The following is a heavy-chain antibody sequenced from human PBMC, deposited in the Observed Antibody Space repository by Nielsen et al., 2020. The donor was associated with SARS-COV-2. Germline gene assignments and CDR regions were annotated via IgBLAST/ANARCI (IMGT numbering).Heavy chain of an antibody. CDR3: ARDPADY. CDR1: GYTFTNFG. V-gene: IGHV1-18*01. CDR2: ISPDDDDT. Sequence: ASVKVSCKASGYTFTNFGISWVRQAPGQGLEWMGWISPDDDDTYFAQKFPGRVTMTTDTSTNTAYMELRSLRSDDTAVYYCARDPADYWGQGTLVTVSS. J-gene: IGHJ4*02.